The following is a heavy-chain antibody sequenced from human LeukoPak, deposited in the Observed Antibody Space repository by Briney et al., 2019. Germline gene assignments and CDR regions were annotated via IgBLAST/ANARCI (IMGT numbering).Heavy chain of an antibody. Sequence: SETLSLTCAVYGGSFSGYYWSWIHQPPGKGLEWIGEINHSGSTNYNPSLKSRVTISVDTSKNQFSLKLSSVTAADTAVYYCARTAEALVGGDWFDPWGQGTLVTVPS. V-gene: IGHV4-34*01. CDR1: GGSFSGYY. CDR2: INHSGST. CDR3: ARTAEALVGGDWFDP. D-gene: IGHD2-15*01. J-gene: IGHJ5*02.